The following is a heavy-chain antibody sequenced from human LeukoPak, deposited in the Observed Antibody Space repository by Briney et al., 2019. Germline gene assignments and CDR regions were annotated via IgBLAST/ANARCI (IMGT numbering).Heavy chain of an antibody. D-gene: IGHD1-7*01. CDR1: GFTVSSNY. J-gene: IGHJ6*02. CDR3: ARDGGTESNWNYFPNYYYYGMDV. Sequence: SGGSLRLSCAASGFTVSSNYMSWVRQAPGQGLEWVAFISSNSAYIYYADSVKGRFTISRDNAKNSLYLQMNSLRAEDTAVYYCARDGGTESNWNYFPNYYYYGMDVWGQGTTVTVSS. V-gene: IGHV3-21*01. CDR2: ISSNSAYI.